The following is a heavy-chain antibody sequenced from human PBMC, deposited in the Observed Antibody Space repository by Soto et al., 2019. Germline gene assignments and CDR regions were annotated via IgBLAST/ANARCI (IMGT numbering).Heavy chain of an antibody. CDR2: INPNGGAT. CDR1: GYTFIGYF. Sequence: ASVKVSCKASGYTFIGYFIHWVRQAPGQGLEWMGYINPNGGATKYAPRFQGRATMTSDTSIRTAYMDLSNLTADDMDLYYCARGGGTILDPLPWGPGTLVTVSS. D-gene: IGHD2-15*01. V-gene: IGHV1-2*02. J-gene: IGHJ5*02. CDR3: ARGGGTILDPLP.